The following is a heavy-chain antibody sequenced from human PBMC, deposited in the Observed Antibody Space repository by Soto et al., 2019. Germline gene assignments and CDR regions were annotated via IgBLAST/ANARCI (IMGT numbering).Heavy chain of an antibody. J-gene: IGHJ5*02. V-gene: IGHV4-39*07. Sequence: SETLSLTCTVSGGSISSSSYYWGWIRQPPGKGLEWIGSIYYSGSTYYNPSLKSRVTISVETSKNQFSLELSSVTAADTAVYYCASIYDSSGYYYGNNWFDPWGQGTLVTVSS. CDR1: GGSISSSSYY. CDR2: IYYSGST. D-gene: IGHD3-22*01. CDR3: ASIYDSSGYYYGNNWFDP.